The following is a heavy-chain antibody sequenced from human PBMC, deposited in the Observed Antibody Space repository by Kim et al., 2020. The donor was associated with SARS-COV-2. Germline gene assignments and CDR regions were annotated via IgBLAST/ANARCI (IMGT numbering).Heavy chain of an antibody. Sequence: GGSLRLSCAGSGFTFSSYGMSWVRQAPGKGLEWVSAISHTGDITDYADSMKGRFTISRDNSKNTLYLHMNSLRADDTALYYCAIRGSNYGAYNYWGQGTLVTVSS. CDR1: GFTFSSYG. V-gene: IGHV3-23*01. CDR2: ISHTGDIT. CDR3: AIRGSNYGAYNY. J-gene: IGHJ4*02. D-gene: IGHD4-17*01.